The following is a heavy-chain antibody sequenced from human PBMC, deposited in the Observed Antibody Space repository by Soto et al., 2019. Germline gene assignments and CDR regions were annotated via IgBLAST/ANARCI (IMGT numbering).Heavy chain of an antibody. CDR3: ARCIAAAGPIDY. CDR2: IYHSGST. Sequence: QVQLQESGPGLVKPSVTLSLTCAVSGGSISSSNWWSWVRQPPGKGLEWIGEIYHSGSTNYNPSLKSRAXIXVGXSKNQFSLKLSSVTAADTAVYYCARCIAAAGPIDYWGQGTLVTVSS. CDR1: GGSISSSNW. J-gene: IGHJ4*02. D-gene: IGHD6-13*01. V-gene: IGHV4-4*02.